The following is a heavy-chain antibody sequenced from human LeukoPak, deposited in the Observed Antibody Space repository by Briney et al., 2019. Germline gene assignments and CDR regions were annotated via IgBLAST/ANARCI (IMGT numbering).Heavy chain of an antibody. V-gene: IGHV1-8*01. Sequence: AASVKVSCKASGYTFTSYDINWVRQATGQGLEWMGWMNPNSGNTGYAQKFQGRVTMTRNTSISTAYMELSSLRSEDTAVYYCAREPPYSSGAQPLQSWGQGTLVTVSS. CDR1: GYTFTSYD. CDR3: AREPPYSSGAQPLQS. J-gene: IGHJ5*02. D-gene: IGHD6-19*01. CDR2: MNPNSGNT.